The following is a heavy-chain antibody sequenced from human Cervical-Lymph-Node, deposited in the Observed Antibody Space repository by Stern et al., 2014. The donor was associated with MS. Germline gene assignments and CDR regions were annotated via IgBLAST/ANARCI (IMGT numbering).Heavy chain of an antibody. Sequence: QVQLVQSGAEVERPGASVKVSCKASGHTFTAYFLHWVRQAHGQGLAWMGWISPKTGSATYAQKFQDRVTMTRDTSINTGYMEVSSLRSDDTAVYYCARDRGSYSDYWGQGTLVAVSS. J-gene: IGHJ4*02. CDR2: ISPKTGSA. D-gene: IGHD1-26*01. CDR1: GHTFTAYF. V-gene: IGHV1-2*02. CDR3: ARDRGSYSDY.